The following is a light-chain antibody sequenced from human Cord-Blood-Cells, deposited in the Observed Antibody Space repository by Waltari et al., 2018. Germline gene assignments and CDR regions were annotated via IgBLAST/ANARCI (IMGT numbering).Light chain of an antibody. Sequence: QSALTQPASVSGSPGQSITISCSGTSSDVGSYNLVSWYQQHPGKAPKLRIYEGSKRPSGVSNRFSGSESGNAASLTISGLQAEDEADYYCCSDAGSSTWVFGGGTKLTVL. CDR2: EGS. V-gene: IGLV2-23*01. CDR1: SSDVGSYNL. J-gene: IGLJ3*02. CDR3: CSDAGSSTWV.